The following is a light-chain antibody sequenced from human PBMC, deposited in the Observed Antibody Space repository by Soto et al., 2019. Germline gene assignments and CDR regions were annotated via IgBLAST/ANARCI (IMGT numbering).Light chain of an antibody. CDR1: QGISNY. CDR3: QKYNSAPPYT. CDR2: AAS. V-gene: IGKV1-27*01. Sequence: DIQMTQSPSSLSASVGDRVTITCRARQGISNYLAWYQKKPGKVPKLLIYAASTLQSGVPSRFSGSGSGTDFTLTISSLQPEDVATYYCQKYNSAPPYTFGQGTKLEIK. J-gene: IGKJ2*01.